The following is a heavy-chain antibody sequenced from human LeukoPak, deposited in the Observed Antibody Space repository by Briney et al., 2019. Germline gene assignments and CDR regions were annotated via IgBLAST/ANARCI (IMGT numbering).Heavy chain of an antibody. CDR2: IYPGDSDT. D-gene: IGHD3-3*01. J-gene: IGHJ4*02. CDR3: ARQNDFRLDY. Sequence: GESLRISCKGSGYTFSSYWIGWVRQMPGKGLEWMGIIYPGDSDTRYSPSLQGQATISVDTSIGTAYLQWSSLKASDTAIYYCARQNDFRLDYWGQGTLVTVSS. CDR1: GYTFSSYW. V-gene: IGHV5-51*01.